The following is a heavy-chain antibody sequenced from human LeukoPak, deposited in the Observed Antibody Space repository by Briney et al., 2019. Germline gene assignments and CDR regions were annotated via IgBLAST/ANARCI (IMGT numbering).Heavy chain of an antibody. CDR1: GYTFTSYG. CDR3: ARGLDYVWGSYRYKGYFDY. V-gene: IGHV1-18*04. Sequence: ASVKVSCKASGYTFTSYGISWVRQAPGQGLEWMGWISAYNGNTNYAQKLQGRVTMTTDTSTNTAYMELRSLRSDDTAVYHCARGLDYVWGSYRYKGYFDYWGQGTLVTVSS. CDR2: ISAYNGNT. J-gene: IGHJ4*02. D-gene: IGHD3-16*02.